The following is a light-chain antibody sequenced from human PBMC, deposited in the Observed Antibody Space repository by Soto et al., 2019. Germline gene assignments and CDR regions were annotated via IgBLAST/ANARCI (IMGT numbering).Light chain of an antibody. Sequence: QAVVTQEPSLTVSPGGTVTLTCASSTGAVTRSYYPNWFQQKPGQPPRALIYSINNKHSWTPARFSGSLLGGKAALTLSGVQPEDEAAYYCLLYYGGAQVFGGGTQLTVL. CDR1: TGAVTRSYY. J-gene: IGLJ2*01. CDR3: LLYYGGAQV. CDR2: SIN. V-gene: IGLV7-43*01.